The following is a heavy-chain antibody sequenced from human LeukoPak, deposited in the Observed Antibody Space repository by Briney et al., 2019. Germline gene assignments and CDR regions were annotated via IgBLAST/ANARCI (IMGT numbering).Heavy chain of an antibody. CDR1: GFTFSSYS. CDR3: ARDSHYYDSSGYYPDAFDI. CDR2: ISSSSTI. Sequence: GGSLRLSCAASGFTFSSYSMNWVRQAPGKGLEWVSYISSSSTIYYADSVKGRFTISRDNAKNSLYLQMNSLRAEDTAVYYCARDSHYYDSSGYYPDAFDIWGQGTMVTVSS. J-gene: IGHJ3*02. V-gene: IGHV3-48*04. D-gene: IGHD3-22*01.